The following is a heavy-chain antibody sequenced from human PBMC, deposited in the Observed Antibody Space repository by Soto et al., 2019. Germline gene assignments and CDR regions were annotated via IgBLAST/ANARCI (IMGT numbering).Heavy chain of an antibody. D-gene: IGHD2-21*02. V-gene: IGHV3-11*06. CDR1: GFTFSYYY. Sequence: GGSLRLSCAASGFTFSYYYMSWIRQAPGKGLEWISYIGSSSSYTDYADSVKGRFTISRDNAKNSLYLQMNSLRAEDTAVYYCARDLAYCGGDCYPGYFDYWGQGTLVTVSS. CDR2: IGSSSSYT. J-gene: IGHJ4*02. CDR3: ARDLAYCGGDCYPGYFDY.